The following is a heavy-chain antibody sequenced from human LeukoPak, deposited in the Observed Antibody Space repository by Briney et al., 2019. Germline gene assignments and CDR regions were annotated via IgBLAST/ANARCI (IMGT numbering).Heavy chain of an antibody. V-gene: IGHV3-21*01. D-gene: IGHD3-9*01. CDR3: ARVSRDILTGYYIFDY. J-gene: IGHJ4*02. Sequence: PGGSLRLSCAASGFTVSSNYMSWVRQAPGKGLEWVSSISSSSSYIYYADSVKGRFTISRDNAKNSLYLQMNSLRAEDTAVYYCARVSRDILTGYYIFDYWGQGTLVTVSS. CDR1: GFTVSSNY. CDR2: ISSSSSYI.